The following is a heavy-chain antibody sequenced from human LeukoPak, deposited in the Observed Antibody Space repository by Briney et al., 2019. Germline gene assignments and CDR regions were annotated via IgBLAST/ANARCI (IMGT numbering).Heavy chain of an antibody. CDR3: ARQGGWSPPTSHFDY. D-gene: IGHD6-19*01. CDR1: GYSFTSYW. V-gene: IGHV5-51*01. Sequence: GASLKISFEGSGYSFTSYWIGWVRPMPGKGLEWMGIIYPGDSDTRYSPSFQGQVTISADKSISTAYLQWSSLKASDTAMYYCARQGGWSPPTSHFDYWGQGTLVTVSS. CDR2: IYPGDSDT. J-gene: IGHJ4*02.